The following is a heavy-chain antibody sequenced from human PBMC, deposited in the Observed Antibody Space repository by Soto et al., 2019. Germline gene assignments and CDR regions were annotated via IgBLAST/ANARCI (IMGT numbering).Heavy chain of an antibody. CDR3: ARDLTIVPATHPRLENYGMDV. CDR2: ISPYNGHT. CDR1: GYSFTSYG. D-gene: IGHD2-2*01. V-gene: IGHV1-18*01. J-gene: IGHJ6*02. Sequence: QVQLVQSAAEVKKTGASVKVSCKASGYSFTSYGISWVRRAPGQGLEWMGWISPYNGHTQFVQRFQGRVSMTTDTSTTTAYMELRNLRSDDTAHYYCARDLTIVPATHPRLENYGMDVWGQGTTVIVSS.